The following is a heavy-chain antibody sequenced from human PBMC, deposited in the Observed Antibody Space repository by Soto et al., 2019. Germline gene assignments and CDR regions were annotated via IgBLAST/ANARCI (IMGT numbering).Heavy chain of an antibody. CDR2: ISSSSAYI. CDR3: ARDLGEMYAV. CDR1: GFIFSSST. Sequence: EVQLVESGGGLVKPGGSLRLSCIGSGFIFSSSTMTWVRQAPGKGLGWVSSISSSSAYIYNADSLKGRFTISRDNAKNSLYLQMDSLRAEDTAVYFCARDLGEMYAVWGQGALVTVSS. J-gene: IGHJ1*01. D-gene: IGHD2-8*01. V-gene: IGHV3-21*01.